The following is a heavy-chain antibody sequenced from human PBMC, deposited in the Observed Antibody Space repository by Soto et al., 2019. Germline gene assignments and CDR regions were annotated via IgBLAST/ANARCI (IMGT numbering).Heavy chain of an antibody. J-gene: IGHJ6*02. CDR1: GFTFTVYS. D-gene: IGHD3-3*01. CDR2: INPNSGGT. CDR3: ARGQMDYDFWSGYYYYYYGMDV. Sequence: ASVKVSCKASGFTFTVYSMHWVRQAPGQGLEWMGWINPNSGGTNYAQKFQGWVTMTRDTSISTAYMELSRLRSDDTAVYYCARGQMDYDFWSGYYYYYYGMDVWGQGTTVTSP. V-gene: IGHV1-2*04.